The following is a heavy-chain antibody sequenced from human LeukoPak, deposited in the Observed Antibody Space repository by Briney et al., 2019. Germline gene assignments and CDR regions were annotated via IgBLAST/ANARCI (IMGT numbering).Heavy chain of an antibody. J-gene: IGHJ4*02. D-gene: IGHD3-22*01. V-gene: IGHV3-33*01. CDR3: ARGLLDTSGYSED. CDR2: IWYDGSNK. Sequence: PGRSLRLSCGASGFTFRNYGMHWVRQAPGKGLEWVAVIWYDGSNKYYGDSVKGRFTISRDNSKSTMYLQMNSVTAEDTAVYYCARGLLDTSGYSEDWGQGTLVTVSS. CDR1: GFTFRNYG.